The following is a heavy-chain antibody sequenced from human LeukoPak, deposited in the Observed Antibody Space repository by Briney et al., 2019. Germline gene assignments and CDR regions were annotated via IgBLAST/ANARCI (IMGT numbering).Heavy chain of an antibody. Sequence: SETLSLTCAVYGGSLSGYYWSWIRQPPGKGLEWIGEINHSGSTNYNPSLKSRVTISVDTSKNQFSLKLSSVTAADTAVYYCARGRGCSSTSCSWGVDYWGQGTLVTVSP. V-gene: IGHV4-34*01. CDR2: INHSGST. J-gene: IGHJ4*02. CDR1: GGSLSGYY. D-gene: IGHD2-2*01. CDR3: ARGRGCSSTSCSWGVDY.